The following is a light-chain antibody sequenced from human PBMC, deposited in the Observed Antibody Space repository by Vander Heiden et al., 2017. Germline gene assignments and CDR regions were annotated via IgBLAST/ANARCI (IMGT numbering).Light chain of an antibody. Sequence: DIVLTQSPLSLPVTPGEPASISCRSSQSPLHSNGYNYLDWYLQKPGQSPQLLIYLGSNRAAGVPDRFSGSGSGTDFTLKISRVEAEDVGVYYCRQALQTAWTFGQGTKVEIK. CDR3: RQALQTAWT. CDR2: LGS. J-gene: IGKJ1*01. CDR1: QSPLHSNGYNY. V-gene: IGKV2-28*01.